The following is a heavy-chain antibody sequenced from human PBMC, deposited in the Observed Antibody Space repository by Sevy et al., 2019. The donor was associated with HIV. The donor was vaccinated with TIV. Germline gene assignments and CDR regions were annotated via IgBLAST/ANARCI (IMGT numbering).Heavy chain of an antibody. CDR1: GFTFSSYW. V-gene: IGHV3-74*01. J-gene: IGHJ5*02. CDR3: ARRPTDQSGSYWFDP. CDR2: IKTDGSDT. Sequence: GGALRLSCAASGFTFSSYWMHWVRQAPGKGLVWVSRIKTDGSDTSYADSVKGRFTISRDNTKNTLYLQMNSLRAEDTAVYYCARRPTDQSGSYWFDPWGQGTLVTVS. D-gene: IGHD1-26*01.